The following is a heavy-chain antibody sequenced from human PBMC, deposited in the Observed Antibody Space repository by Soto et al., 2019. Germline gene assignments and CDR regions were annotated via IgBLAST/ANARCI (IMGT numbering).Heavy chain of an antibody. CDR2: IYYSGST. CDR3: ARVPSRSSGGAYYGMDV. Sequence: SETLSLTCTVSGGSISSGDYYWSWIRQPPGKGLERIGYIYYSGSTYYNPSLKSRVTISVDTSKNQFSLKLSSVTAADTAVYYCARVPSRSSGGAYYGMDVWGQGTTVTVSS. D-gene: IGHD6-6*01. CDR1: GGSISSGDYY. V-gene: IGHV4-30-4*01. J-gene: IGHJ6*02.